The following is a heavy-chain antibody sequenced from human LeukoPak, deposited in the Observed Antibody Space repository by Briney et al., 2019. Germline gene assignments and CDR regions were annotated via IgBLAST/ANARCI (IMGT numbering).Heavy chain of an antibody. J-gene: IGHJ6*03. Sequence: GGSLRLSCAASGFTFSSYAMTWVRQAPGKGLEWVSAINSGGSTFYADSVKGRLTISRDISRNTLYLQMNSLRAEDTAVYYCARGPGGYMDVWGKGTTVTVSS. D-gene: IGHD3-16*01. CDR1: GFTFSSYA. CDR3: ARGPGGYMDV. V-gene: IGHV3-23*01. CDR2: INSGGST.